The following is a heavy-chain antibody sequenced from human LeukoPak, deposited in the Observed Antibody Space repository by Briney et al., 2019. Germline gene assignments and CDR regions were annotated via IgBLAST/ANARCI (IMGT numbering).Heavy chain of an antibody. Sequence: SGTLSLTCTVSGASVRSYYWSWIRQSPGKGLDWIGYIYYSGTTNYNPSLKSRVTISVDTSKNQLSLKLNSVTAADTAVYYCATGVGRYYADWGQGTLVTVSS. V-gene: IGHV4-59*02. D-gene: IGHD1-26*01. CDR2: IYYSGTT. CDR1: GASVRSYY. CDR3: ATGVGRYYAD. J-gene: IGHJ4*02.